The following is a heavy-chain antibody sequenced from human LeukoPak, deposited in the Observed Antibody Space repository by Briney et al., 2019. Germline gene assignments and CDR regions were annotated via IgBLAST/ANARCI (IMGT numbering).Heavy chain of an antibody. D-gene: IGHD3-10*01. CDR1: GYTFTSYD. CDR3: ARNLEGAYYYGSGSYGQVDY. Sequence: ASVKVSCKASGYTFTSYDINWVRQATGQGLEWMGWISAYNGNTNYAQKLQGRVTMTTDTSTSTAYMELRSLRSDDTAVYYCARNLEGAYYYGSGSYGQVDYWGQGTLVTVSS. CDR2: ISAYNGNT. J-gene: IGHJ4*02. V-gene: IGHV1-18*01.